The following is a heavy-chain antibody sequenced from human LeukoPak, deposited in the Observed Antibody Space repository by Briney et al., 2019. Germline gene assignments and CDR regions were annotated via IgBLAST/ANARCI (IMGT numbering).Heavy chain of an antibody. D-gene: IGHD4-17*01. Sequence: KTGGSLRLSCAASGFTLSSHSMNWVRQAPGKGLEWVSSISSSSSYIYYADSVKGRFTISRDNAKNSLYLQMNSLRAEDTALYYCAKDADDYGDFYYYFDYWGQGTLVTVSS. J-gene: IGHJ4*02. V-gene: IGHV3-21*04. CDR1: GFTLSSHS. CDR3: AKDADDYGDFYYYFDY. CDR2: ISSSSSYI.